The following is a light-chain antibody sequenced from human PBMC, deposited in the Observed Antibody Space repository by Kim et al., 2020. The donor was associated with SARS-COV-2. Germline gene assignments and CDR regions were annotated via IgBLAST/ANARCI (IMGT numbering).Light chain of an antibody. CDR1: QSVSSNN. CDR2: GAS. J-gene: IGKJ2*01. Sequence: EIVLTQSPATLSLSPWERATLSCRASQSVSSNNLAWFQQRPGQAPRLLIYGASSRGTGIPDRFSGSGSGTDFTLTISRLEPEDFAVYHCQQYHSPPYTFGQGTKLEI. V-gene: IGKV3-20*01. CDR3: QQYHSPPYT.